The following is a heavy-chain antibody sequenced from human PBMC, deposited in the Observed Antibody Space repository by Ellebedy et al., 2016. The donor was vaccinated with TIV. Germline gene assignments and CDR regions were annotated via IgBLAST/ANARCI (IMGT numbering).Heavy chain of an antibody. CDR1: GYTFTSYD. V-gene: IGHV1-8*01. CDR2: MNPNSGNT. J-gene: IGHJ4*02. CDR3: ARDGYYDFWSGYYNY. D-gene: IGHD3-3*01. Sequence: ASVKVSXXASGYTFTSYDINWVRQATGQGLEWMGWMNPNSGNTGYAQKFQGRVTITADESTSTAYMELSSLRSEDTAVYYCARDGYYDFWSGYYNYWGQGTLVTVSS.